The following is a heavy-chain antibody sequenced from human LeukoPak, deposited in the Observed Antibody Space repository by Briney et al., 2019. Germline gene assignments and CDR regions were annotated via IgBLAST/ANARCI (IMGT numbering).Heavy chain of an antibody. CDR1: GGTFSSYA. D-gene: IGHD3-3*01. V-gene: IGHV1-69*05. Sequence: SVKVSCKASGGTFSSYAFSWVRQAPGQGLEWMGGITPIFGTANYAQKFQGRVTITTDKSTSTAYMDLSNLRSEDTAVSYCARGGDITIFGVGFNWFDPWGQGTLVTVSS. CDR3: ARGGDITIFGVGFNWFDP. J-gene: IGHJ5*02. CDR2: ITPIFGTA.